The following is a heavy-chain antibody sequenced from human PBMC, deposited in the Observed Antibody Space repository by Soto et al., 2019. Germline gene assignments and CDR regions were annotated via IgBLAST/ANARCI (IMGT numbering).Heavy chain of an antibody. CDR3: AREGTGTTYHYYGIAV. J-gene: IGHJ6*02. V-gene: IGHV4-31*03. CDR2: IYYSGST. CDR1: GGSISSGGYY. D-gene: IGHD1-1*01. Sequence: PSETLSLTCTVSGGSISSGGYYWSWIRQHPGKGLEGIGYIYYSGSTYYNPSLKGRVTISVDTSKNQFSLKLSSVTAADTAVYYCAREGTGTTYHYYGIAVWAQRTTVTVSS.